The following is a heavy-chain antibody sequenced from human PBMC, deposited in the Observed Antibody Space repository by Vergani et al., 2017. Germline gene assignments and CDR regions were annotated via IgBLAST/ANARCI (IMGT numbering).Heavy chain of an antibody. Sequence: EVQLLESGGGLVQPGGSLRLSCAASGFTFSSYAMSWVRQAPGKGLEWVSTIRGSGGSTYYADSVKGRFTISSENSKNTLYLQMNSLRAEDTAVYYCAKSYYYDSSGYFPFDYWGQGTLVTVSS. CDR1: GFTFSSYA. D-gene: IGHD3-22*01. CDR3: AKSYYYDSSGYFPFDY. V-gene: IGHV3-23*01. CDR2: IRGSGGST. J-gene: IGHJ4*02.